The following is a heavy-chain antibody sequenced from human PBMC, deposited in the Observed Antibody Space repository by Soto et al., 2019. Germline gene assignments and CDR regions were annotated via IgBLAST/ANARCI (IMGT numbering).Heavy chain of an antibody. CDR3: ARAPYCSGGSCYSGWFDP. J-gene: IGHJ5*02. CDR2: INPNSGGT. CDR1: GYTFTGYY. Sequence: GASVKVSCKASGYTFTGYYMHWVRQAPGQGLEWMGWINPNSGGTNYAQKFQGRVTMTRDTSISTAYMELSGLRSDDTAVYYCARAPYCSGGSCYSGWFDPWGQGTLVTVP. D-gene: IGHD2-15*01. V-gene: IGHV1-2*02.